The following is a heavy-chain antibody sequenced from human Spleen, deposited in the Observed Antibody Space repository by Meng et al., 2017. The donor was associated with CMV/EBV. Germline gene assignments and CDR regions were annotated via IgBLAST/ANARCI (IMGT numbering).Heavy chain of an antibody. V-gene: IGHV3-23*01. CDR2: VLGTGPT. Sequence: GESLKISCSASGFTFNNYAMTWVRQAPGKGLEWVSTVLGTGPTYYADYVKGRFTISRDDSRNTLFLQLNSLRDEDTAVFYCARGDSSTTWLVFDYWGLGTLVTASS. CDR3: ARGDSSTTWLVFDY. J-gene: IGHJ4*02. D-gene: IGHD6-13*01. CDR1: GFTFNNYA.